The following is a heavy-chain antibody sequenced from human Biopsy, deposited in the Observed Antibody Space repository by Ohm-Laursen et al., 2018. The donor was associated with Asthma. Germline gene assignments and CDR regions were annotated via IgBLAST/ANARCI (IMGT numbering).Heavy chain of an antibody. D-gene: IGHD3-10*01. J-gene: IGHJ6*02. Sequence: SQTLSLTCTVSGGSISSGGYYWSWIRQHPGKGLEWIGCICYSGSTYYNPSLKSRVTISVDTSKNQFSLRLNSVTAADTAVYYCARGPNYHGSGRAPIGMDVWGQETTVTVSS. CDR1: GGSISSGGYY. V-gene: IGHV4-31*03. CDR3: ARGPNYHGSGRAPIGMDV. CDR2: ICYSGST.